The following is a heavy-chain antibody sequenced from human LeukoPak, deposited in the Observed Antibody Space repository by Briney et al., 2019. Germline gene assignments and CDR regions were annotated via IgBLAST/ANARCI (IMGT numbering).Heavy chain of an antibody. D-gene: IGHD3-22*01. V-gene: IGHV4-39*01. CDR3: AAYYYDSSGYL. Sequence: SETLSLTCTVSGGSISSSSYHWGWIRQPPGKGLEWIGNIYYSGSTYYNPSLKSRVTISLDTSKNQFSLKLSSVTATDTAVYYCAAYYYDSSGYLWGQGTLVTVSS. CDR2: IYYSGST. J-gene: IGHJ4*02. CDR1: GGSISSSSYH.